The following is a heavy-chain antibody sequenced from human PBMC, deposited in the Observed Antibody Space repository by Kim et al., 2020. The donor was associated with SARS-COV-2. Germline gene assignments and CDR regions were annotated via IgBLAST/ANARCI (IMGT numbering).Heavy chain of an antibody. V-gene: IGHV3-9*01. CDR2: IRWNGGSI. CDR3: AKDFTYYYGSGSSYFDY. CDR1: GFTFDDDA. D-gene: IGHD3-10*01. J-gene: IGHJ4*02. Sequence: GGSLRLSCAASGFTFDDDAMHWVRQAPGKGLEWVSGIRWNGGSIGYADSVKGRFTISRDNAKNSLYLQMNSLRAEDTALYYCAKDFTYYYGSGSSYFDYSGQGALVTASP.